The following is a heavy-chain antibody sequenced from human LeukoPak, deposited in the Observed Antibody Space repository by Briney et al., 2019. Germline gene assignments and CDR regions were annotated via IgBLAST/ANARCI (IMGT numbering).Heavy chain of an antibody. Sequence: GGSLRLSCAASGFTFSSYAMHWVRQAPGKGLEWVAVISYEGSNKYYADSVKGRFTISRDNSKNTLYLQVNSLRAEDTAVYYCARDGTDTAIVTGYFDYWGQGTLATVSS. V-gene: IGHV3-30-3*01. J-gene: IGHJ4*02. CDR1: GFTFSSYA. CDR2: ISYEGSNK. D-gene: IGHD5-18*01. CDR3: ARDGTDTAIVTGYFDY.